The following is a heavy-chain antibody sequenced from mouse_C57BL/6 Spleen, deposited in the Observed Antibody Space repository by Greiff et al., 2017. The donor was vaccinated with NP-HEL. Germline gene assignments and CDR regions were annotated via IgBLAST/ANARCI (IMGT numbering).Heavy chain of an antibody. CDR3: ARGDYYDAMDY. D-gene: IGHD2-4*01. Sequence: QVQLQQPGAELVKPGASVKLSCKASGYTFTSYWMHWVKQRPGQGLEWIGMIHPNSGSTNYNEKFKSKDTLTVDKSSSTAYMQLSSLTSEDSAVYYCARGDYYDAMDYWGQGTSVTVSS. CDR1: GYTFTSYW. CDR2: IHPNSGST. V-gene: IGHV1-64*01. J-gene: IGHJ4*01.